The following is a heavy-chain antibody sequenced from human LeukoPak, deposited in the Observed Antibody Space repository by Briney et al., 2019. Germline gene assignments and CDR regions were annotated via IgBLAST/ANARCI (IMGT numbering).Heavy chain of an antibody. CDR1: GSTFTGYY. V-gene: IGHV1-2*02. CDR3: ARAYKGYSYGGY. J-gene: IGHJ4*02. Sequence: ASVKVSCKASGSTFTGYYMHWVRQAPGQGLEWMGWINPNSGDTNYAQKFQGRVTMTRDTSISTAYMELSRLRSDDTAVYYCARAYKGYSYGGYWGQGTLVTVSS. D-gene: IGHD5-18*01. CDR2: INPNSGDT.